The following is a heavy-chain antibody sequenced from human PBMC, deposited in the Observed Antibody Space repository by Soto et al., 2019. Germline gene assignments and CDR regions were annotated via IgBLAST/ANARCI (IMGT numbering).Heavy chain of an antibody. D-gene: IGHD3-10*01. Sequence: PSETLSLTCTVSGGSISIGGYYWSWIRQHLGKGLEWIGYIYYSGSTYYNPSLKSRVTISVDTSKNQFSLRLGSVTAADTAVYYCARTRVDYYGSGSYYLDYWGQGTLVTVSS. CDR3: ARTRVDYYGSGSYYLDY. V-gene: IGHV4-31*03. J-gene: IGHJ4*02. CDR2: IYYSGST. CDR1: GGSISIGGYY.